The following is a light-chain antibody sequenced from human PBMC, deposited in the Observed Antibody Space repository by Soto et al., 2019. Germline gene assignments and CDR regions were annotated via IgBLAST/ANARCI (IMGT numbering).Light chain of an antibody. V-gene: IGKV3-11*01. CDR1: QSISSY. CDR2: DAY. Sequence: EIVLTQSPATLSLSPGERATLSCRASQSISSYLAWYQQKPGQAPRLLIYDAYNRATGIPARFSGSESGTDFTLTISSLEPEDFAVYYCQQRSNWPPYTFGQGTKLEI. CDR3: QQRSNWPPYT. J-gene: IGKJ2*01.